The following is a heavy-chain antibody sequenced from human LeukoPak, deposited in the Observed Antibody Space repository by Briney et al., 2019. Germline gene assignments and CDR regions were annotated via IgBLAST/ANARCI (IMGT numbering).Heavy chain of an antibody. CDR1: GGSFSPYY. J-gene: IGHJ4*02. CDR3: ARENSYYDSSGYYFGSGYFDY. D-gene: IGHD3-22*01. CDR2: IYYSGST. Sequence: SETLSLTCTVSGGSFSPYYWIWIRQPPGKGLEWIGYIYYSGSTNYNPSLQSRVTISVDTSKNQFPLRLSSVTAADTAVYYCARENSYYDSSGYYFGSGYFDYWGQGTLVTVSS. V-gene: IGHV4-59*01.